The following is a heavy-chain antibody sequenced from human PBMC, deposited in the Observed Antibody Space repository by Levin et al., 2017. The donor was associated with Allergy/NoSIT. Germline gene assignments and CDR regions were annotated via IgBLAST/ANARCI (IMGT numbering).Heavy chain of an antibody. CDR1: GFTFRSYA. D-gene: IGHD2-15*01. CDR2: ISGNGGST. J-gene: IGHJ4*02. V-gene: IGHV3-64*01. CDR3: ARFDVAATKGSFDY. Sequence: LSLTCAASGFTFRSYAMHWVRQAPGKGLEYVSAISGNGGSTYYANSVKGRFTISRDNSKNTLYLQMGSLRPEDMAVYYCARFDVAATKGSFDYWGQGTLVTVSS.